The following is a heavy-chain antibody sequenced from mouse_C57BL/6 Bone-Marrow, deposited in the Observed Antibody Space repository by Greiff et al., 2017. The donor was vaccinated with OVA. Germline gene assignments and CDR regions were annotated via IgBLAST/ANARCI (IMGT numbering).Heavy chain of an antibody. J-gene: IGHJ3*01. D-gene: IGHD2-4*01. CDR3: ARWRDYVFAY. CDR1: GYTFTSYG. Sequence: VMLVESGAELARPGASVKLSCKASGYTFTSYGISWVKQRTGQGLEWIGEIYPRSGNTYYNEKFKGKATLTADKSSSTAYMELRSLTSEDSAVYFCARWRDYVFAYWGQGTLVTVSA. V-gene: IGHV1-81*01. CDR2: IYPRSGNT.